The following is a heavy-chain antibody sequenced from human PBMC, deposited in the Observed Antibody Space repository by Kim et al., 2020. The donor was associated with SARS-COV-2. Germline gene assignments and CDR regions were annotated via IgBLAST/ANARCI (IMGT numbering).Heavy chain of an antibody. V-gene: IGHV3-30*04. D-gene: IGHD6-19*01. J-gene: IGHJ2*01. CDR1: GFTFSSYA. Sequence: GGSLRLSCAASGFTFSSYAMHWVRQAPGKGLEWVAVISYDGSNKYYADSVKGRFTISRDNSKNTLYLQMNSLRAEDTAVYYCARGSSGWYDPWYFDLWGRGTLVTVSS. CDR2: ISYDGSNK. CDR3: ARGSSGWYDPWYFDL.